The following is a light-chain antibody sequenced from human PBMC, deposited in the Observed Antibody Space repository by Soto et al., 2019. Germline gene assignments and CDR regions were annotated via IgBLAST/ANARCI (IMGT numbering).Light chain of an antibody. J-gene: IGLJ3*02. V-gene: IGLV4-69*01. CDR1: SGHSNYV. CDR3: QTWDTGIQV. CDR2: VNSDGSH. Sequence: QLVLTQSPSASASLGASVKLTCTLSSGHSNYVIAWHQQQPEKGPRYLMKVNSDGSHNKGDGIPDRFSGSGSGAERHLTISSLQSEDEADYYCQTWDTGIQVFGGGTKLTVL.